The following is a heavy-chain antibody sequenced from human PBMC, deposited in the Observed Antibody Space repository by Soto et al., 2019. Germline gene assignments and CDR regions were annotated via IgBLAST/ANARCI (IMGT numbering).Heavy chain of an antibody. D-gene: IGHD5-12*01. CDR3: ARDLFGGYCLDY. CDR2: VYYDGHT. J-gene: IGHJ4*02. Sequence: SETLSLSCTVSGGSINNNFWGWIRQPPGKGLEWIGYVYYDGHTDYNPSLESRVTIAVDTSKNQFSLRLTSVTAADTAVYYCARDLFGGYCLDYWGQGALVTVSS. V-gene: IGHV4-59*01. CDR1: GGSINNNF.